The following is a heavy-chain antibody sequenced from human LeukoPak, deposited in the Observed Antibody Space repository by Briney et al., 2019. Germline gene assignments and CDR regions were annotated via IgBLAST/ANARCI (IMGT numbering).Heavy chain of an antibody. CDR2: ISGSGGST. D-gene: IGHD3-9*01. CDR3: AKELHYHDILTGPFDY. Sequence: GGSLRLSCAASGFTFSSYAMSWVRQAPGKGLEWVSAISGSGGSTYYADSVKGRFTISRDNSKNTLYLQMNSLRAEDTAVYYCAKELHYHDILTGPFDYWGQGTLVTVSS. CDR1: GFTFSSYA. V-gene: IGHV3-23*01. J-gene: IGHJ4*02.